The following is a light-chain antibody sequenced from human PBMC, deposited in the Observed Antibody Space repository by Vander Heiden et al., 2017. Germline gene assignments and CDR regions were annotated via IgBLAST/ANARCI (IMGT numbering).Light chain of an antibody. CDR2: DAS. CDR1: QDISNY. CDR3: EQDDNLLIT. Sequence: DMHMTQFPSSLSASVGDRVTITCQASQDISNYLNWYQQKPGKAPKLLLYDASNLEPGVPSQFSGNRTGTDFTFTVRSLQRQDVATNYCEQDDNLLITFGHGTKVDIK. J-gene: IGKJ3*01. V-gene: IGKV1-33*01.